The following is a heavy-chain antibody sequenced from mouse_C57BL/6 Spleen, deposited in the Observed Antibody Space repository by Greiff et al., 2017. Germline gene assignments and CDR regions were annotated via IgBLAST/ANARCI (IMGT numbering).Heavy chain of an antibody. CDR1: GYTFTDYY. Sequence: EVKLQESGPVLVKPGASVKMSCKASGYTFTDYYMNWVKQSHGKSLEWIGVINPYNGGTSYNQKFKGKATLTVDKSSSTAYMELNSLTSEDSAVYYCARSGGDYYAMDYWGQGTSVTVSS. D-gene: IGHD3-1*01. CDR2: INPYNGGT. V-gene: IGHV1-19*01. J-gene: IGHJ4*01. CDR3: ARSGGDYYAMDY.